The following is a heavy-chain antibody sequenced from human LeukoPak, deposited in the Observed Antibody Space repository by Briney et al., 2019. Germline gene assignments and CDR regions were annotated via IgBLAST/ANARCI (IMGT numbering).Heavy chain of an antibody. Sequence: GGSLKLSCAASGFTFSGSAMHWVRQASGKGLEWVGRIRSKANSYATAYAASVKGRFTISRDDSKNTAYLQMSSLKTEDTAVYYCTRDCGGDCYDNYWGQGTLVTVSS. J-gene: IGHJ4*02. D-gene: IGHD2-21*02. CDR1: GFTFSGSA. CDR2: IRSKANSYAT. V-gene: IGHV3-73*01. CDR3: TRDCGGDCYDNY.